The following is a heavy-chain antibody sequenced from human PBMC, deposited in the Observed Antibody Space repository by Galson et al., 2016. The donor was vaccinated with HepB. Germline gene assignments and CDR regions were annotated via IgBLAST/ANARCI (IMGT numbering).Heavy chain of an antibody. CDR1: GYTFISYY. D-gene: IGHD4-11*01. CDR2: INPNDGST. V-gene: IGHV1-46*01. Sequence: SVKVSCKASGYTFISYYLHWVRKAPGQGLEWMGIINPNDGSTSYAQKFQGRVTMTRDTSTNIVYMDLSSLRSEDTAVYYCARRGLQFRSAFDIWGQGTMVTVSS. CDR3: ARRGLQFRSAFDI. J-gene: IGHJ3*02.